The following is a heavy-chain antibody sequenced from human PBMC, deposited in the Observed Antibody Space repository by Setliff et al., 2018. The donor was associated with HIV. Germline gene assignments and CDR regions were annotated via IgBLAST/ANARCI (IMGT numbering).Heavy chain of an antibody. J-gene: IGHJ4*02. Sequence: GGSLRLSCAASGFTFSTYPMSWVRQAPGKGLEWVSYISSSGSTIYYADSVKGRFTISRDNAKNSLYLQMNSLRAEDTAVYYCARDVRSGYYLSPFDYWGQGTLVTVSS. CDR1: GFTFSTYP. D-gene: IGHD3-22*01. V-gene: IGHV3-48*04. CDR2: ISSSGSTI. CDR3: ARDVRSGYYLSPFDY.